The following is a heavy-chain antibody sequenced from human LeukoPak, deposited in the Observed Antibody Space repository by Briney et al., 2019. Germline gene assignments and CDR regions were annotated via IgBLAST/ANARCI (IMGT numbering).Heavy chain of an antibody. D-gene: IGHD1-1*01. CDR2: IIPIFGTA. J-gene: IGHJ6*02. CDR1: GGTFSSYA. Sequence: SVKVSCKSSGGTFSSYAIIWVRQAPGQGLDWMGGIIPIFGTANYAQKFQGRVTITADESTSTAYMELSSLRSEDTAVYYCARAGTTGTTLYYYYGMDVWGQGTTVTVSS. CDR3: ARAGTTGTTLYYYYGMDV. V-gene: IGHV1-69*13.